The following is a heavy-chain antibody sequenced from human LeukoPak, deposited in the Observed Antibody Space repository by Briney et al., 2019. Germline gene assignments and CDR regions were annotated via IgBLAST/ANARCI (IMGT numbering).Heavy chain of an antibody. CDR1: GDSISSGDYY. V-gene: IGHV4-61*02. CDR3: ARGPYSYDSSGAFDI. D-gene: IGHD3-22*01. Sequence: SETLSLTCTVSGDSISSGDYYWSWIRQPAGKGLVWIGRISSSGSTNYNPSHKSRVTISVDTSKNQCSLKLSSVTAADTAVYFCARGPYSYDSSGAFDIWGQGTMVTVSS. J-gene: IGHJ3*02. CDR2: ISSSGST.